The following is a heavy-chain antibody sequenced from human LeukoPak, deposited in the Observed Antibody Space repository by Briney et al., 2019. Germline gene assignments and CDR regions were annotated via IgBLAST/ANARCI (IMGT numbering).Heavy chain of an antibody. CDR3: ARDPVEWELLLDY. V-gene: IGHV1-18*01. D-gene: IGHD1-26*01. CDR1: GYTFTSYG. Sequence: GASVKVSCKASGYTFTSYGISWVRQAPGQGLEWMGWISTYNGNTNFAQKLQGRVTMTTDTSTSTAYTELRSLRSDDTAVYYCARDPVEWELLLDYWGQGTLVTVSS. J-gene: IGHJ4*02. CDR2: ISTYNGNT.